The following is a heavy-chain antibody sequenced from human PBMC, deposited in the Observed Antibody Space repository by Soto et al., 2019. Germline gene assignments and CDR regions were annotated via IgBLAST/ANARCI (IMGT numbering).Heavy chain of an antibody. Sequence: QVQLVQSGAEVKKPGASVKVSCKASGYTFTSYAMHWVRQAPGQRLEWMGWINAGNGNTKYSQKFQGRVTITRDTTASTAYMELSSLRSEDTAVYYCAREHVVVPAATPHWFDPWGQGTLVTVSS. CDR3: AREHVVVPAATPHWFDP. CDR1: GYTFTSYA. CDR2: INAGNGNT. V-gene: IGHV1-3*01. D-gene: IGHD2-2*01. J-gene: IGHJ5*02.